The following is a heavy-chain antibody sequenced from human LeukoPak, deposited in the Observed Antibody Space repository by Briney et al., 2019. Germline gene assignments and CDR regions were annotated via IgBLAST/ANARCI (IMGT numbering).Heavy chain of an antibody. CDR3: TRARCSRTSCNTEPDY. CDR1: GFTLSPYW. J-gene: IGHJ4*02. CDR2: INSDGSST. Sequence: GGSLRLSCAASGFTLSPYWMHWVRQAPGKGLVWVSRINSDGSSTTYADSVKGRFTISRDNTKNTLYLQMNILRAEDTAVYYCTRARCSRTSCNTEPDYWGQGTLVTVSS. D-gene: IGHD2-2*01. V-gene: IGHV3-74*01.